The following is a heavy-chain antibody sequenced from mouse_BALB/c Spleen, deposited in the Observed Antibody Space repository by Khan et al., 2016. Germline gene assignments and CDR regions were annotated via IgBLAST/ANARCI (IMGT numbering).Heavy chain of an antibody. CDR2: INTNTGEP. J-gene: IGHJ3*01. CDR3: PEDYYGCNWFAY. Sequence: QIQLVQSGPELKKPGETVKISCKASGYTFTNYGMNWVKQAPGKGLKWMGWINTNTGEPTYAEEFKGRFAFSLETSASTAYLQINDLKNEDTATYFCPEDYYGCNWFAYWGLGTLVTVSA. D-gene: IGHD1-1*01. CDR1: GYTFTNYG. V-gene: IGHV9-3*02.